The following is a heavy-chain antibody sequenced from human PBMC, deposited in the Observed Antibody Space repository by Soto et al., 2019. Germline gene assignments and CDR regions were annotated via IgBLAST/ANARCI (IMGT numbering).Heavy chain of an antibody. CDR2: ISAYNGNT. CDR1: GYTFTSYG. J-gene: IGHJ5*02. V-gene: IGHV1-18*01. CDR3: AGDKPPCDP. Sequence: QVQLVQSGAEVKKPGASVKVSCKASGYTFTSYGISWVRQAPGQGLEWMGWISAYNGNTKYAQKLQGRVTMNTDTSPSTASTELRSPRSEDTAVYYGAGDKPPCDPGGQGTLVTVSS.